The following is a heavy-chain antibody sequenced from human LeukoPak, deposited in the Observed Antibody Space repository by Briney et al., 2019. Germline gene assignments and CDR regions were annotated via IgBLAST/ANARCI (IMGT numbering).Heavy chain of an antibody. CDR2: ISVRSNYI. D-gene: IGHD3-22*01. CDR3: VRLRRNSDTSGFYYYYDF. Sequence: GGSLRLSCLASGYTFSSYSINWVRQAPGKGLEWVSSISVRSNYIYYADSVRGRFRISRDDARDSLFLEMNSLRAEDTAAYYCVRLRRNSDTSGFYYYYDFWGQGTLVTVSS. V-gene: IGHV3-21*01. CDR1: GYTFSSYS. J-gene: IGHJ4*02.